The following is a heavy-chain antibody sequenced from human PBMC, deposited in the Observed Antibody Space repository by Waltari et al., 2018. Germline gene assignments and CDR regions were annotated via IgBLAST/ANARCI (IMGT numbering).Heavy chain of an antibody. Sequence: QVQLQQWGAGLLKPSETLSLTCAVYGGSFSGYYWSWIRQPPGKGLEWIGEINHSGSTNYNPSLKSRVTISVDTSKNQFSLKLSSVTAADTAVYYCARGLHIVVVVAATYYVDYWGQGTLVTVSS. CDR3: ARGLHIVVVVAATYYVDY. CDR2: INHSGST. CDR1: GGSFSGYY. V-gene: IGHV4-34*01. D-gene: IGHD2-15*01. J-gene: IGHJ4*02.